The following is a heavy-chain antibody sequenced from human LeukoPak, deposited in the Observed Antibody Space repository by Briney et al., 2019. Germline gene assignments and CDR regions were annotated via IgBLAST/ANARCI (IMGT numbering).Heavy chain of an antibody. CDR2: IYYSGST. CDR3: ARERGYGDYALDY. Sequence: SETLSLTCTVSGGSISSGDYYWSWIRQPPGKGLEWIGYIYYSGSTYYNPSLKNRVTISVDTSKNQFSLKLSSVTAADTAVYYCARERGYGDYALDYWGQGTLVTVSS. D-gene: IGHD4-17*01. CDR1: GGSISSGDYY. J-gene: IGHJ4*02. V-gene: IGHV4-30-4*01.